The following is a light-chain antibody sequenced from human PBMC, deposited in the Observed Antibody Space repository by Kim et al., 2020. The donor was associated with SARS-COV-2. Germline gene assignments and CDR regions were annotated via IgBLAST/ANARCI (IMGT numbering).Light chain of an antibody. V-gene: IGKV1-5*03. J-gene: IGKJ4*01. CDR3: QQYNSDLIT. CDR2: QAS. Sequence: ASVGDRVTITCRASQSIDRWLAWYQEKPGKAPDLLIYQASTLQSGVPLRFSGSGSETEFTLTINSLQPDDFATYYCQQYNSDLITFGGGTKVDIK. CDR1: QSIDRW.